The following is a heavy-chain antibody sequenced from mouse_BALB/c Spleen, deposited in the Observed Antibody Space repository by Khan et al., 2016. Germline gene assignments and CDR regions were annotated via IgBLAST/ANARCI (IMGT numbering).Heavy chain of an antibody. Sequence: VQLQESGPQLVRPGASVKISCKAAGYSFTSYWMHWVKQRPGQGLEWIGMIDPSDSETRLNQKFKDKATSTVDKSSSTAYMQLSSPTSEASAVYSCANYGYDDYWGQGTTLTVSS. CDR3: ANYGYDDY. CDR1: GYSFTSYW. CDR2: IDPSDSET. J-gene: IGHJ2*01. V-gene: IGHV1S126*01. D-gene: IGHD2-2*01.